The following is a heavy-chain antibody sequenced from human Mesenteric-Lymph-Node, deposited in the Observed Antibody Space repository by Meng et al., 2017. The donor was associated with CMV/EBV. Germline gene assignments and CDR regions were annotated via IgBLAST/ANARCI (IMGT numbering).Heavy chain of an antibody. V-gene: IGHV3-11*01. Sequence: GESLKISCTASGFTFSDHYMTWIRQAPGKGLEWVPYISSSGTTLYYADSVKGRFIISRDDAKNSLYLQMNSLRAEDTAVYYCARSRGETTSCPQCWFDPWGQGTLVTVSS. CDR2: ISSSGTTL. CDR3: ARSRGETTSCPQCWFDP. D-gene: IGHD2-2*01. CDR1: GFTFSDHY. J-gene: IGHJ5*02.